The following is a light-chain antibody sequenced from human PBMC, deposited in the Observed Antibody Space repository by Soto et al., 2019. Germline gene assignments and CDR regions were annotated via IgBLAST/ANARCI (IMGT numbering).Light chain of an antibody. CDR3: QHYGSSPYT. Sequence: EIVLTQAAGTLSLSPGERVTLSCRASPSVSSSYLAWYKQKPGQAPRLVFYGASRRATGIPDRFSGGQSGTDFTLTVSRLDPEDFGVYFCQHYGSSPYTFGQGTKLEIK. J-gene: IGKJ2*01. CDR1: PSVSSSY. CDR2: GAS. V-gene: IGKV3-20*01.